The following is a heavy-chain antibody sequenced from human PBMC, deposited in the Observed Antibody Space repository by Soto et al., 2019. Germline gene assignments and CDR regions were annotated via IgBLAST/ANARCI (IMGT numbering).Heavy chain of an antibody. V-gene: IGHV6-1*01. CDR1: GDSVSSNSAA. J-gene: IGHJ6*03. CDR2: TYYRSKWYN. CDR3: ARDQLDYDILTGYYSHYYMDV. D-gene: IGHD3-9*01. Sequence: SQTLSLTCAISGDSVSSNSAAWNWIRQCPSRGLEWLGRTYYRSKWYNDYAVSVKSRITINPDTSKNQFSLQLNSVTPEDTAVYYCARDQLDYDILTGYYSHYYMDVWGKGTTVTVSS.